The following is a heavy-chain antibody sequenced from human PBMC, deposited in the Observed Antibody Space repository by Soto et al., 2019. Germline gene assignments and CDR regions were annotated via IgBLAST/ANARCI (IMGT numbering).Heavy chain of an antibody. V-gene: IGHV2-5*01. Sequence: QITLKESGPTLVKPTQTLTLTCTFSGFSLNTSAVGVGWIRQPPGKALEWLAIIYWNDDKYYRPSLKSSLTLPQDTSKNQVVLTMTNIDPVDTATYYCAHRLVYGGYGHWGQGTLVTVSS. J-gene: IGHJ4*02. CDR2: IYWNDDK. CDR1: GFSLNTSAVG. D-gene: IGHD5-12*01. CDR3: AHRLVYGGYGH.